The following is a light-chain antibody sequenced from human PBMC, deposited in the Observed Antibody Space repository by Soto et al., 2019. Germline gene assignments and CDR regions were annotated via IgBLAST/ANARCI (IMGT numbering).Light chain of an antibody. J-gene: IGKJ1*01. V-gene: IGKV1-33*01. CDR1: QDISNY. CDR2: DAS. Sequence: DIQMTQSPSSLSASVGDRLTITCQASQDISNYLNWFQHKPGKAPKLLIYDASNLDTGVPSRFSGSGSGTDFTFTISSLQPEDIATYYCQKYDNVPWTVGQGTKVEIK. CDR3: QKYDNVPWT.